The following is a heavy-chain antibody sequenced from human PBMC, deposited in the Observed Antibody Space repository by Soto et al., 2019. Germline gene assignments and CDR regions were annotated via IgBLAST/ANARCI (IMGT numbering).Heavy chain of an antibody. V-gene: IGHV4-4*07. CDR3: GRDRETGYNVYYGMDV. Sequence: SETLSLTCSVSGADINAYSWTWIRQPAGKGREWIGRIYTSASINYNPSLKGRVTLSVDTSTNQVSLRLASVTAADTAIYYCGRDRETGYNVYYGMDVWGQGTTVTVSS. J-gene: IGHJ6*02. CDR2: IYTSASI. D-gene: IGHD5-12*01. CDR1: GADINAYS.